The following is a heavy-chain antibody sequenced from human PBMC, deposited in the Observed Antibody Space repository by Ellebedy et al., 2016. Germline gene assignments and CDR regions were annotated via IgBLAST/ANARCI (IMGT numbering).Heavy chain of an antibody. CDR1: GFIFSNYD. V-gene: IGHV3-30*03. J-gene: IGHJ5*02. CDR2: ISFDGNNE. Sequence: GESLKISXAASGFIFSNYDMHWVRQAPGKGLEWVAVISFDGNNEYYADSVRGRFTISRDRSKKTLYLQMYSLRGEDTAVYYCARVNHGGGSYYWFDPWGQGTLVTVSS. CDR3: ARVNHGGGSYYWFDP. D-gene: IGHD1-26*01.